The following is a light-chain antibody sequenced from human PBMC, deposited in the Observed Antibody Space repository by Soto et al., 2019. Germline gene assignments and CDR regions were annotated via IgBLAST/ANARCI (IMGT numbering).Light chain of an antibody. CDR3: QSYDSSLRAVV. CDR2: NNN. V-gene: IGLV1-40*01. Sequence: QSVLTQPHSVSGAPGQRVTISCTGSSSNIGAYYDVHWYQQLPGTAPKLLIYNNNNRPSGVPDRFSGSKSGTSASLAITGLQADDEAVYYCQSYDSSLRAVVFGGGTKLTVL. CDR1: SSNIGAYYD. J-gene: IGLJ2*01.